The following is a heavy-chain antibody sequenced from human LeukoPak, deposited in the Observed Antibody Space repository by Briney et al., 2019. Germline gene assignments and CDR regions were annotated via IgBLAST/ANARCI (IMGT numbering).Heavy chain of an antibody. D-gene: IGHD5/OR15-5a*01. CDR2: ISAYNGNT. CDR1: GYTFTSYG. J-gene: IGHJ6*03. CDR3: ARDSVPRNPYYYYYYMDV. Sequence: ASVKVSCKASGYTFTSYGISWVRQAPGQGLEWMGWISAYNGNTNYAQKHQGRVTMTTDKSTSTAYMERRSLRSDDTAVNYCARDSVPRNPYYYYYYMDVWGKGTTVTVSS. V-gene: IGHV1-18*01.